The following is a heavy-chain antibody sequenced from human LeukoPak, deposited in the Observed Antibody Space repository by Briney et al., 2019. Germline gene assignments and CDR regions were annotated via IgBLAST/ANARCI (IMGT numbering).Heavy chain of an antibody. D-gene: IGHD6-13*01. V-gene: IGHV3-48*03. CDR2: ISSSVSTI. J-gene: IGHJ6*03. CDR3: ARDRTVVGYPAAGKNYYYYYYMDV. Sequence: VGSLRLPCAASGFTFSSYEMNWVRQAPGKGLEWVSYISSSVSTIYYADSVKGRFTISRDNAKNSLYLQMNSLRAEDTAVYYCARDRTVVGYPAAGKNYYYYYYMDVWGKGTTVTISS. CDR1: GFTFSSYE.